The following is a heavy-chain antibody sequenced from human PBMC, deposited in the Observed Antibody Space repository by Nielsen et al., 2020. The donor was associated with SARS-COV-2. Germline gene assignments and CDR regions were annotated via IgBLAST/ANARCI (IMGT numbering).Heavy chain of an antibody. CDR3: AKDQSWNYISRIFES. Sequence: GESLKISCAASGFIFSDYGMHWVRQTPGKGLEWVATIAYDGSSKDYGDSVKGRFTVSRDNSKNTLYLQLSSLRAEDTALYYCAKDQSWNYISRIFESWGQGTVVTVSS. CDR2: IAYDGSSK. J-gene: IGHJ4*01. V-gene: IGHV3-30*18. CDR1: GFIFSDYG. D-gene: IGHD1-7*01.